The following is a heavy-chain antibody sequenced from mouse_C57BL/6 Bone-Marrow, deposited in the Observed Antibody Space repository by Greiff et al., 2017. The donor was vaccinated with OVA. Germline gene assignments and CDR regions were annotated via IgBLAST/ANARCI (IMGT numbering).Heavy chain of an antibody. CDR1: GFTFSSYG. D-gene: IGHD3-1*01. CDR2: ISRGGSYT. V-gene: IGHV5-6*01. J-gene: IGHJ4*01. CDR3: ARRGGFWGAMDY. Sequence: EVNLVESGGDLVKPGGSLKLSCAASGFTFSSYGMSWVRQTPDKRLEWVATISRGGSYTYYPDSVKGRFTISCDNAKNTLYLQLNSLKSEDTAMYYCARRGGFWGAMDYWGQGTSVTVSS.